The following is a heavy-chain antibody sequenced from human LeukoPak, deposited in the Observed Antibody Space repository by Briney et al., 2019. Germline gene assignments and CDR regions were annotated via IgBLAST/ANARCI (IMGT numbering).Heavy chain of an antibody. Sequence: GGSLRLSCAASGFTFSSYWMHWVRQAPGKGLVWVSHINNDGSITSYADSVKGRFTISRDNAKNTLYLQMNSLKAEDTAVYYCARPILSKWYRGGDCSRLNAFDIWGQGTMVTVSS. V-gene: IGHV3-74*01. CDR1: GFTFSSYW. J-gene: IGHJ3*02. CDR3: ARPILSKWYRGGDCSRLNAFDI. D-gene: IGHD2-21*02. CDR2: INNDGSIT.